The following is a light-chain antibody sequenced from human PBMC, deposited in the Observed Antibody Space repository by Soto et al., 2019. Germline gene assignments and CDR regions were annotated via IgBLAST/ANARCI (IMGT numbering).Light chain of an antibody. CDR1: SSDVGGYNY. Sequence: QSALTQPASVSGSPGQSITISCTGTSSDVGGYNYVSWYQQHPGKAPKLMIYDVSNRPSGVSNRFSGSKSGNTASLTISGLQAEDEADYYCSSYTSSSTPLYVFGTGTHLTVL. J-gene: IGLJ7*01. CDR2: DVS. V-gene: IGLV2-14*01. CDR3: SSYTSSSTPLYV.